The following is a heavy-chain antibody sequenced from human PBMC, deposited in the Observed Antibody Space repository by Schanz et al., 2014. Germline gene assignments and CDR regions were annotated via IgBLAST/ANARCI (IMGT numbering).Heavy chain of an antibody. CDR2: IKSDGSST. V-gene: IGHV3-74*01. D-gene: IGHD3-3*01. CDR3: VRDSFFAFDY. J-gene: IGHJ4*02. Sequence: EVQLVESGGGLVQPGGSLRLSCTASGFTFSSYSMNWVRQAPGKGLVWVSRIKSDGSSTSYADSVKGRFTISRDNSKNTLYLQMNSLRAEDTAVYYCVRDSFFAFDYWGQGTLVTVSS. CDR1: GFTFSSYS.